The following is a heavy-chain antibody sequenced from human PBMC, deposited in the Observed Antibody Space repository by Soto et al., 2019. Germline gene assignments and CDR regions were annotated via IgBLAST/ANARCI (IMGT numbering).Heavy chain of an antibody. CDR1: GFTFSFYA. CDR3: ARGWILEGVSSTWPPDY. J-gene: IGHJ4*02. V-gene: IGHV3-23*01. D-gene: IGHD5-18*01. Sequence: EVQLLESGGGLVQPGGSLRLSCTASGFTFSFYAMTWVRQAPGKGLEWVSAISGSGGGTYYADSVKGRFTISRDNSKSTLFLQRNSLRAEDTAVYYCARGWILEGVSSTWPPDYWGQGTLVTVSS. CDR2: ISGSGGGT.